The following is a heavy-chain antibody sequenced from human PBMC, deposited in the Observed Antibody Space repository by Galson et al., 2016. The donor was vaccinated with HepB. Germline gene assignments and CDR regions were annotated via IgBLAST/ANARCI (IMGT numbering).Heavy chain of an antibody. Sequence: SLRLSCAASGFTFSSYPMTWVRQAPGRGLDWVSSIDSGGGGRTYYADSVKGRFTISGDNAKNSLYLQMNSLRAEDTAVYYCARDILWFGELTRVYYFDYWGQGTLVTVSS. CDR1: GFTFSSYP. J-gene: IGHJ4*02. CDR3: ARDILWFGELTRVYYFDY. CDR2: IDSGGGGRT. V-gene: IGHV3-21*01. D-gene: IGHD3-10*01.